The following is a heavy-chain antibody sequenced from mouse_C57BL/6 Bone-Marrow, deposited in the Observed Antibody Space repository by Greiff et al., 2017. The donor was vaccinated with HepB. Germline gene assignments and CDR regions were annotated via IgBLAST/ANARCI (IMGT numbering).Heavy chain of an antibody. Sequence: QVQLKESGAELARPGASVKLSCKASGYTFTSYGISWVKQRTGQGLEWIGEIYPRSGNTYYNEKFKGKATLTADKSSSTAYMELRSLTSEDSAVYFCARFLYSNYLWFAYWGQGTLVTVSA. D-gene: IGHD2-5*01. J-gene: IGHJ3*01. CDR3: ARFLYSNYLWFAY. V-gene: IGHV1-81*01. CDR1: GYTFTSYG. CDR2: IYPRSGNT.